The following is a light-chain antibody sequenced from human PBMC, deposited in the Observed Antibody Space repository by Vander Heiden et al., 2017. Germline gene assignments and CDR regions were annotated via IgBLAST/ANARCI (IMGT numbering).Light chain of an antibody. CDR2: AAS. CDR3: QQRVNSPWT. V-gene: IGKV1-39*01. Sequence: DIQMTQSPFSLSASAGDRVTITCRASQSISSYLNWYRQKPGKAPELLIYAASSLRSGVPSRFSGSGSGTEFSLTISRLQPEDFATYYCQQRVNSPWTFGQGTTVXIK. CDR1: QSISSY. J-gene: IGKJ1*01.